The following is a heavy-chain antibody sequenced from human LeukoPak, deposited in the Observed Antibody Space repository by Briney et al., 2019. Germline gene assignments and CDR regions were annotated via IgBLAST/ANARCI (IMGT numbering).Heavy chain of an antibody. V-gene: IGHV1-3*01. J-gene: IGHJ4*02. D-gene: IGHD3-22*01. CDR3: ARVHYDSSGYYSKFDY. CDR2: INAGNGNT. Sequence: ASVKVSCKASGYTFTSYAMHWVRQAPGQRLEWMGWINAGNGNTKYSQKFQGRVTITRDTSASTAYMELSSLRSEDTAVYYCARVHYDSSGYYSKFDYWGQGTLVTVSS. CDR1: GYTFTSYA.